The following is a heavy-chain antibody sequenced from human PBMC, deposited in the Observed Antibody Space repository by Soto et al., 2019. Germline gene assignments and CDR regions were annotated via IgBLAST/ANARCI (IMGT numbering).Heavy chain of an antibody. D-gene: IGHD3-9*01. V-gene: IGHV4-61*01. CDR1: GGSVSSGSYY. J-gene: IGHJ4*02. CDR3: ARVNYDILTGYYKPWWPLDY. Sequence: PSETLSLTCTVSGGSVSSGSYYWSWIRQPPGKGLEWIGYIYYSGSTNYNPSLKSRVTISVDTSKNQFSLKLSSVTAADTAVYYCARVNYDILTGYYKPWWPLDYWGQGTLVTVSS. CDR2: IYYSGST.